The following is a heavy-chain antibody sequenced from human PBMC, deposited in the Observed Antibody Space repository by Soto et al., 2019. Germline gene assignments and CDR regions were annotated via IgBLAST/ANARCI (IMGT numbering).Heavy chain of an antibody. CDR1: GYTFTSYP. CDR2: INTGNGYT. D-gene: IGHD2-15*01. J-gene: IGHJ5*02. Sequence: QVQLLQSGAEAKKPGASVKVSCEASGYTFTSYPIHWVRQAPGQRLEWMGWINTGNGYTKYSQKFQARVTITRDTSASTSYRQLSRLRSEDTAVYYCARDRGGYCSGGSCSEAWFDPWGQGTLVTVSS. CDR3: ARDRGGYCSGGSCSEAWFDP. V-gene: IGHV1-3*04.